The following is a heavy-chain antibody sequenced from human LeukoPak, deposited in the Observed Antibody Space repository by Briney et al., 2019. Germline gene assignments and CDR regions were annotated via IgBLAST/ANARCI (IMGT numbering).Heavy chain of an antibody. CDR2: INYSGST. V-gene: IGHV4-59*08. CDR3: ARRDTMIVAHDY. CDR1: GGXISSYY. Sequence: SETLSLTCTVSGGXISSYYWSWIRQPPGKGLEWIGYINYSGSTKYNSSLKSRVTISVDTSKNQFSLKLSSVTAADTAVYYCARRDTMIVAHDYWGQGTLVTVSS. J-gene: IGHJ4*02. D-gene: IGHD3-22*01.